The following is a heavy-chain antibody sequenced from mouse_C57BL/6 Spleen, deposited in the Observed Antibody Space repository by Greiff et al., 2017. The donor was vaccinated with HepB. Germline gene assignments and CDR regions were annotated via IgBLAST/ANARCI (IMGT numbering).Heavy chain of an antibody. CDR2: INPNNGGT. J-gene: IGHJ2*01. V-gene: IGHV1-26*01. D-gene: IGHD1-1*01. CDR1: GYTFTDYY. CDR3: ARRDGSPY. Sequence: EVQLQQSGPELVKPGASVKISCKASGYTFTDYYMNWVKQSHGKSLEWIGDINPNNGGTSYNQKFKGKATLTVDKSSSTAYMELRSLTSEDSAVYYCARRDGSPYWGQGTTLTVSS.